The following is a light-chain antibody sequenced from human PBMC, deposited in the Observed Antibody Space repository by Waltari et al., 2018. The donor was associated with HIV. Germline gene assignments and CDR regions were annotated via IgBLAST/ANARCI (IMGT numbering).Light chain of an antibody. J-gene: IGLJ2*01. CDR2: MNH. CDR1: TSNVESNY. V-gene: IGLV1-47*03. CDR3: AVWDDSLNGLV. Sequence: QSVLTQPPSASGTPGQRVTISCFGGTSNVESNYVYWYQQVPGTTPKLPIFMNHERPSGVPDRFSGSKSGTSASLAVSGLWSEDEAAYYCAVWDDSLNGLVFGGGTKLTVL.